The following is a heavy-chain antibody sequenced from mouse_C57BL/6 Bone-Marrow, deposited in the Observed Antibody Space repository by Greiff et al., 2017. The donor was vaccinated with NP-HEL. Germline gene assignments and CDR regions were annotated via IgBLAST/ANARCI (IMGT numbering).Heavy chain of an antibody. J-gene: IGHJ2*01. Sequence: QVQLQQPGAELVRPGSSVKLSCKASGYTFTSYWMDWVKQRPGQGLEWIGNIYPSDSETHYNQKFKDKATLTVDKSSSTAYMQLSSLTSEDSAVYYCARPGPLYYFDYWCQGTTLTVSS. CDR3: ARPGPLYYFDY. V-gene: IGHV1-61*01. CDR2: IYPSDSET. D-gene: IGHD3-1*01. CDR1: GYTFTSYW.